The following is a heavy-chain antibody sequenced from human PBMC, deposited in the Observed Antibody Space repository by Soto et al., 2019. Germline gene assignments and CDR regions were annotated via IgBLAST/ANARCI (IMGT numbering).Heavy chain of an antibody. D-gene: IGHD3-9*01. Sequence: SGPTLVNPTQTLTLTCTVSGFSLSNARMGVSWIRQPPGKALEWLAHIFSNDEKSYSTSLKSRFTISKDTSKSQVVLTMTNLXXXXXXXXXXXXINDILTGFDYWGQGTLVTVSS. CDR2: IFSNDEK. V-gene: IGHV2-26*01. CDR3: XXINDILTGFDY. CDR1: GFSLSNARMG. J-gene: IGHJ4*02.